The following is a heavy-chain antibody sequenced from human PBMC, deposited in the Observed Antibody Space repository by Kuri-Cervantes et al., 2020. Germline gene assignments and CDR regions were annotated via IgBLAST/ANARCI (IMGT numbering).Heavy chain of an antibody. CDR1: GDSVSSGRYF. CDR3: VRPDYGGNSGRFAFDI. CDR2: LYHSGSS. V-gene: IGHV4-38-2*02. D-gene: IGHD4-23*01. J-gene: IGHJ3*02. Sequence: GSLRLSCTVSGDSVSSGRYFWSWIRQPPGKGLEWIGTLYHSGSSSYNPSLKSRVTISVDTSKNQVSLSLRSVTAADTAVYYCVRPDYGGNSGRFAFDIWGQGTVVTVSS.